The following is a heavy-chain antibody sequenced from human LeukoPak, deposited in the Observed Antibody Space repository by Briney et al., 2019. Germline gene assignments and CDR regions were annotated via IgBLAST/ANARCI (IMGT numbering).Heavy chain of an antibody. Sequence: GGSLRLSCAASGFTFSGSAMHWVRQASGKGLEWVDRIRSKANSYATAYAASVKGRFTISRDDSKNTAYLQMNSLKTEDTAVYYCTIGTYDYVWGSYRHNFDYWGQGTLVTVSS. CDR3: TIGTYDYVWGSYRHNFDY. D-gene: IGHD3-16*02. J-gene: IGHJ4*02. V-gene: IGHV3-73*01. CDR2: IRSKANSYAT. CDR1: GFTFSGSA.